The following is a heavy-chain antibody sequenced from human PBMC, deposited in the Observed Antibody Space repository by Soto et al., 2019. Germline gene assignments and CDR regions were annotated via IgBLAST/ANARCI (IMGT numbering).Heavy chain of an antibody. CDR3: TTDRYSYGSDY. CDR2: ISSGGGSP. Sequence: GGSLRLSCAASGFTFSDYAMSWVRQAPGKGLEWVSSISSGGGSPYYADSVKGRFTISRNNSKNTLYLQMNSLKTEDTAVYYCTTDRYSYGSDYWGQGTLVTVSS. D-gene: IGHD5-18*01. V-gene: IGHV3-23*01. J-gene: IGHJ4*02. CDR1: GFTFSDYA.